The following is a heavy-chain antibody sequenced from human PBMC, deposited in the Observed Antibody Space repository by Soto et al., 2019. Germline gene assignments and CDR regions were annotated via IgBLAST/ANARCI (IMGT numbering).Heavy chain of an antibody. CDR3: ARGRLDYDFWSGYPAYYFDY. V-gene: IGHV1-18*01. D-gene: IGHD3-3*01. Sequence: QVQLVQSGAEVKKPGASVKVSCKASGYTFTSYGISWVRQAPGQGLEWMGGISAYNGNTNYGQKLQGRVTMTTDTSTSTAYMELRSLRSDDTAVYYCARGRLDYDFWSGYPAYYFDYWGQGTLVTVSS. CDR2: ISAYNGNT. J-gene: IGHJ4*02. CDR1: GYTFTSYG.